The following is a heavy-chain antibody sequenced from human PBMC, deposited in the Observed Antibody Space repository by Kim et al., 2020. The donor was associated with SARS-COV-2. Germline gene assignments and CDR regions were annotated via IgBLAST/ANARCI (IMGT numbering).Heavy chain of an antibody. V-gene: IGHV3-15*01. D-gene: IGHD3-10*01. Sequence: GTTDYAAPVKGRFTISRDDSKNTLYLQMNSLKTEDTAVYYCTTEITIGWYWGQGTLVTVSS. CDR2: GTT. CDR3: TTEITIGWY. J-gene: IGHJ4*02.